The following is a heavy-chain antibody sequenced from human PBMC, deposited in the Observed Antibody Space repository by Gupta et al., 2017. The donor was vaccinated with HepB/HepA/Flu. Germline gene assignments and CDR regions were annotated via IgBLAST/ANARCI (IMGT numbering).Heavy chain of an antibody. CDR2: IRNKGNSYNT. V-gene: IGHV3-72*01. CDR3: ARNRNYYYCDY. D-gene: IGHD1-7*01. Sequence: EVQLVESGVGLLQPGGSLRLSCSAAGFTFSDYYMDWVRQGQGKGLEWVGVIRNKGNSYNTEYAASVKGRVTISRDDSKNSLYLQMNSLKTEDTAVYYCARNRNYYYCDYWGQGTRGTVSS. J-gene: IGHJ4*02. CDR1: GFTFSDYY.